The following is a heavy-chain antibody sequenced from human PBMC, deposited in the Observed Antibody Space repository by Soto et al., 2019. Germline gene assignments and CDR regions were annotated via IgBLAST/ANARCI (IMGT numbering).Heavy chain of an antibody. D-gene: IGHD4-4*01. CDR3: ARDRRDDYNTFDY. V-gene: IGHV1-46*01. CDR1: GYTFTSYE. Sequence: GASVKVSCKASGYTFTSYEMYWVRQAPGQGLEWMGIISPSDGSTTYAQKFQGRVTMTRDTSTSTVYMELSSLRSEDTAVYYCARDRRDDYNTFDYWGQGTLVTVSS. J-gene: IGHJ4*02. CDR2: ISPSDGST.